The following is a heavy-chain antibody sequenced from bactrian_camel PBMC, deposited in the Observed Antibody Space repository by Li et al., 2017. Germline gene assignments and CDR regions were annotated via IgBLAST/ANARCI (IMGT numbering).Heavy chain of an antibody. CDR3: VACRKSSGGYYY. D-gene: IGHD2*01. Sequence: VQLVESGGGSVQAGGSLRLSCVASGFTFSNYYMSWVRQAPGKGLEWVSTITGSSGYTYYADSVKGRFTISRDNAKNTLYLQLNSLKTEDTAMYVCVACRKSSGGYYYGGQGTQVTVS. CDR2: ITGSSGYT. CDR1: GFTFSNYY. V-gene: IGHV3S40*01. J-gene: IGHJ4*01.